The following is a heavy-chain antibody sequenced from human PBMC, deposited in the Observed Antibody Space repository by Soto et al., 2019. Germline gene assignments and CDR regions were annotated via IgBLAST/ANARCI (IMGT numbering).Heavy chain of an antibody. Sequence: HLQLQESGPGLVKPSETLSLTCTVSGGSISSSSYYWGWIRQPPGKGLEWIGNIYYTGSTYYNPSPKSRVTIAVDTSKNQFSLKLSSVTAADTAVYSCASRQSSPGFDPWGQGTLVTVSS. D-gene: IGHD2-15*01. CDR1: GGSISSSSYY. V-gene: IGHV4-39*01. CDR3: ASRQSSPGFDP. CDR2: IYYTGST. J-gene: IGHJ5*02.